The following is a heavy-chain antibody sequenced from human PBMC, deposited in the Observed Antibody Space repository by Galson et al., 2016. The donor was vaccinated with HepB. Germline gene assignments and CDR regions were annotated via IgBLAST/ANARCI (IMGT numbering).Heavy chain of an antibody. J-gene: IGHJ6*03. CDR3: ARDLIAAPGRTFFYYYYYMDV. CDR2: ITSGGTT. CDR1: GFSFSSYA. Sequence: SLRLSCAASGFSFSSYAMSWVRQAPGKGLEWVSGITSGGTTYYADSAKGRFTISRDNAKNSLFLQMDSLRAEDTAVYYCARDLIAAPGRTFFYYYYYMDVWGKGTTVTVSS. V-gene: IGHV3-23*01. D-gene: IGHD6-13*01.